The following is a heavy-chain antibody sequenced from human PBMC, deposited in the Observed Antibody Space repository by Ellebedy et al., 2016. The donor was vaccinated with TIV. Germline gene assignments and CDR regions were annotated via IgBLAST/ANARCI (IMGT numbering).Heavy chain of an antibody. V-gene: IGHV3-7*01. CDR3: AREAISYATSGYYFDY. D-gene: IGHD3-22*01. CDR1: GFTFSSYW. Sequence: GESLKISCAASGFTFSSYWMSWVRQAPGKGLEWVANIKQDGSEKYYVDSVKGRFTISRDNAKNSVYLQMNSLRAEDTAVYYCAREAISYATSGYYFDYWGQGTLVTVSS. J-gene: IGHJ4*02. CDR2: IKQDGSEK.